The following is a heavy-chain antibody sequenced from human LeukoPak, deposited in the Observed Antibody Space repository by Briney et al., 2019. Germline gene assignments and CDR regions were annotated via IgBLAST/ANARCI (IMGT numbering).Heavy chain of an antibody. J-gene: IGHJ6*04. CDR3: ARDLPPGDV. V-gene: IGHV4-59*11. CDR2: IYYSGST. Sequence: SETLSLTCTVSGGSISSHYWSWIRQPPGKGLEWIGYIYYSGSTNYNPSLKSRVTISVDMSKNQFSLKLSSVTAADTAVYYCARDLPPGDVWGKGTTVTVSS. CDR1: GGSISSHY.